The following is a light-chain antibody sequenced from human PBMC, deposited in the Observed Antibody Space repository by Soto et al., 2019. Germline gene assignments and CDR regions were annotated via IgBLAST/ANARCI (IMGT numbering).Light chain of an antibody. Sequence: EIVMKQSPATLSVSPGEGATLSCKASQNVYNNLAWYQQRPGQPPRLLIYDASTRATGISARFSGSGYGKEFTLTISSLQSEDFAVYFCQQCRNWPLTFGGGTKVDIK. CDR1: QNVYNN. CDR2: DAS. J-gene: IGKJ4*01. CDR3: QQCRNWPLT. V-gene: IGKV3-15*01.